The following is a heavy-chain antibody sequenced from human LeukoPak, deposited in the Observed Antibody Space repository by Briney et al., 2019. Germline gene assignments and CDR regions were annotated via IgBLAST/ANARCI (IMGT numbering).Heavy chain of an antibody. Sequence: GGSLRLSCTASGSTFSTYPMTWVRQAPGQGLEWVSAISGNSVTIYYADSVKSRFTISRDNSKNTLYLKMYSLRAEDTAVYYCAKILSGTYSFDLWGQGTLVTVSS. CDR3: AKILSGTYSFDL. CDR1: GSTFSTYP. V-gene: IGHV3-23*01. D-gene: IGHD1-26*01. J-gene: IGHJ4*02. CDR2: ISGNSVTI.